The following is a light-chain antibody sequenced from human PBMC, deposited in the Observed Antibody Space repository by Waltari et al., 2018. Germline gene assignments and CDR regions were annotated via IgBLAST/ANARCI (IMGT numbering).Light chain of an antibody. CDR2: KAS. V-gene: IGKV1-5*03. CDR1: QSISSW. CDR3: QQYNNWPYT. Sequence: DIQMTQSPSTLSASVGDRVTITCRASQSISSWLAWYQQKPGKAPKLLIYKASSLESGVPSRFSGSGSGTEFTLTISSLQSEDFAVYYCQQYNNWPYTFGKGTKLEIK. J-gene: IGKJ2*01.